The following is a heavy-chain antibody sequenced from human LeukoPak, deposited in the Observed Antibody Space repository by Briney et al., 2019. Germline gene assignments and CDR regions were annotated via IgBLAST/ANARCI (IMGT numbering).Heavy chain of an antibody. CDR2: IYYSGST. CDR3: ARQAVPAAKKNWFDP. D-gene: IGHD2-2*01. Sequence: PSETLSLTCTVSGGSISSYYWSWIRQPPGKGLEWIGYIYYSGSTNYNTSLKSRVTISVDTSKNQFSLKLSSVTAADTAVYYCARQAVPAAKKNWFDPWGQGTLVTVSS. CDR1: GGSISSYY. V-gene: IGHV4-59*01. J-gene: IGHJ5*02.